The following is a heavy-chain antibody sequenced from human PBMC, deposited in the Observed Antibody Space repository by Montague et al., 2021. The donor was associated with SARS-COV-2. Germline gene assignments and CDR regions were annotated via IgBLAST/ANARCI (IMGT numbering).Heavy chain of an antibody. Sequence: SETLSLTCTVLGGSTSSSSYYWGWIRQPPGKGLDWIGSIYYSGSPYYNPPLKSRVTISVDTSKNQSSLKLSFVTAADTAVYYCARVGRQQLVRLSGMDVWGQGTTVTVSS. J-gene: IGHJ6*02. CDR2: IYYSGSP. CDR1: GGSTSSSSYY. D-gene: IGHD6-13*01. CDR3: ARVGRQQLVRLSGMDV. V-gene: IGHV4-39*07.